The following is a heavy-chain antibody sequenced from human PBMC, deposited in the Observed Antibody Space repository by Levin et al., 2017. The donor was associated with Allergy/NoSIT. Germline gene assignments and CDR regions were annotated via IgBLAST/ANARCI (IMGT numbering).Heavy chain of an antibody. D-gene: IGHD3-3*01. CDR1: GFTFDDYA. CDR3: AKDNGYDFWSGYYKFDY. Sequence: GGSLRLSCAASGFTFDDYAMHWVRQAPGKGLEWVSGISWNSGSIGYADSVKGRFTISRDNAKNSLYLQMNSLRAEDTALYYCAKDNGYDFWSGYYKFDYWGQGTLVTVSS. J-gene: IGHJ4*02. CDR2: ISWNSGSI. V-gene: IGHV3-9*01.